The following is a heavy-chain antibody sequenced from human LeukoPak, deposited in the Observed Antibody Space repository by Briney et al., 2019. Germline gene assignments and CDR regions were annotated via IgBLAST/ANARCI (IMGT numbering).Heavy chain of an antibody. CDR2: ISGSGSST. D-gene: IGHD5-12*01. CDR1: GFTFSSYA. J-gene: IGHJ4*02. V-gene: IGHV3-23*01. CDR3: AKDPLVATISPGYYFDY. Sequence: GGSLRLSCAASGFTFSSYAMSWVRQAPGKGLEWVSAISGSGSSTYYADSVKGRFTISRDNSKNTLYLQMNSLRAEDTAVYYCAKDPLVATISPGYYFDYWGQGTLVTVSS.